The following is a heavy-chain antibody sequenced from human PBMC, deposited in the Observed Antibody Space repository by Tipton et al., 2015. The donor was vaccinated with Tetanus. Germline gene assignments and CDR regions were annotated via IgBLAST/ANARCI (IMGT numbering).Heavy chain of an antibody. CDR1: GFTVGSNY. J-gene: IGHJ4*01. D-gene: IGHD5-24*01. CDR3: VRTFTVSYNN. V-gene: IGHV3-53*01. Sequence: SLRLSCAASGFTVGSNYMGWVRQAPGKGLEWVSFIYAGGSTYYADSGQGRFTISRDTSRNTLYLQMNSLRIDDTAVYYCVRTFTVSYNNWGHGTLVTVSS. CDR2: IYAGGST.